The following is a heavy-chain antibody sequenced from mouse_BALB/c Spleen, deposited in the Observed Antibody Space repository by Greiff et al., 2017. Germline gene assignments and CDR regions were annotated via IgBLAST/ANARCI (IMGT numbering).Heavy chain of an antibody. CDR2: ISYSGST. V-gene: IGHV3-2*02. CDR1: GYSITSDYA. J-gene: IGHJ4*01. Sequence: EVQLQESGPGLVKPSQSLSLTCTVTGYSITSDYAWNWIRQFPGNKLEWMGYISYSGSTSYNPSLKSRISITRDTSKNQFFLQLNSVTTEDTATYYCARSFYGKGAMDYWGQGTSVTVSS. D-gene: IGHD2-1*01. CDR3: ARSFYGKGAMDY.